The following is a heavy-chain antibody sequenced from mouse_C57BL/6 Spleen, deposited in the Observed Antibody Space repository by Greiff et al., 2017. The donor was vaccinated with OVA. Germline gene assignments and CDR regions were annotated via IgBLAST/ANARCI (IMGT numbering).Heavy chain of an antibody. D-gene: IGHD1-1*01. CDR1: GYTFTSYG. Sequence: EVKLVESGAELVRPGSSVKMSCKTSGYTFTSYGINWVKQRPGQGLEWIGYIYIGNGYTEYNEKFKGKATLTSDTSSSTAYMQLSSLTSEDSAIYFCASGPFTTVVATSFYYFDYWGQGTTLTVSS. J-gene: IGHJ2*01. V-gene: IGHV1-58*01. CDR2: IYIGNGYT. CDR3: ASGPFTTVVATSFYYFDY.